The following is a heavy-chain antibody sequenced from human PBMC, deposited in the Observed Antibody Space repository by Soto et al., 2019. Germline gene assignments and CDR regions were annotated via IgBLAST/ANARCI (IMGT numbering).Heavy chain of an antibody. V-gene: IGHV4-34*01. J-gene: IGHJ4*02. CDR1: GGSFSGYY. Sequence: QVQLQQWGAGLLKPSETLSLTCAVYGGSFSGYYWNWIRQPPGKGLEWMGDINHSGSTNYNPSLKSRVTISVDTSKNQFSRKLSSVTAADTAVYYCARGSLGFIAVAGNDYWGQGTLVTVSS. CDR3: ARGSLGFIAVAGNDY. CDR2: INHSGST. D-gene: IGHD6-19*01.